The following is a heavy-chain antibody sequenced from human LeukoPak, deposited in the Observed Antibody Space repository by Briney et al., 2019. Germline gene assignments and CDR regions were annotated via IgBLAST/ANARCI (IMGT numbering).Heavy chain of an antibody. CDR2: ISSRSNYI. CDR3: ARIVAAAPYGMDV. Sequence: PGESLRLYCVASGFTFSSYSMNWVRQAPGKGLEWVSAISSRSNYIYYADSVKGRFTISRDNAENSLYVQMNSLRAEDTAVYYCARIVAAAPYGMDVWGQGTTVTVSS. V-gene: IGHV3-21*01. J-gene: IGHJ6*02. CDR1: GFTFSSYS. D-gene: IGHD6-25*01.